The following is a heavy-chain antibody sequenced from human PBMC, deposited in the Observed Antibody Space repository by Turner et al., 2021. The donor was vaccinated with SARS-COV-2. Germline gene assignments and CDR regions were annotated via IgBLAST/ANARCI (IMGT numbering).Heavy chain of an antibody. CDR2: INHNSGGT. CDR1: GYTLSGYY. CDR3: ARVPLVYDFWSGYPNWFDP. V-gene: IGHV1-2*02. J-gene: IGHJ5*02. D-gene: IGHD3-3*01. Sequence: QVQLVQSGAEVKKRGASVKVSCKASGYTLSGYYMHWVRQAPGQGLEWMGWINHNSGGTYYAQKFQGRVTMTSDTSISPAYMELSRLRSADTAVYYCARVPLVYDFWSGYPNWFDPWGQGTLVTVSS.